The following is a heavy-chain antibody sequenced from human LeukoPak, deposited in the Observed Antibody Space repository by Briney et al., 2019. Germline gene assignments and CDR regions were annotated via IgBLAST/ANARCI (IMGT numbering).Heavy chain of an antibody. Sequence: GGSLRLSCAASGFTFSSYSMNWVRHAPGKGLEWVSSISSSSSYIYYADSVKGRFTISRDNAKNSLYLQMNSLRAEDTAVYYCASGIQLWLSDYWGQGTPVTVSS. CDR3: ASGIQLWLSDY. V-gene: IGHV3-21*01. J-gene: IGHJ4*02. D-gene: IGHD5-18*01. CDR1: GFTFSSYS. CDR2: ISSSSSYI.